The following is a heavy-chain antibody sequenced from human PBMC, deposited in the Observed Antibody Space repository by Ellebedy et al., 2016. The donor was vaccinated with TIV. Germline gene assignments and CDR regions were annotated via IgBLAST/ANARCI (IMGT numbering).Heavy chain of an antibody. V-gene: IGHV3-33*01. D-gene: IGHD2-15*01. J-gene: IGHJ4*02. Sequence: GESLKISCAAFEFTFSTYHMHWVRQAPGKGLEWVAVIWYDGTAKFYAESVKGRFTISRDNSQNTLYLEMNSLRADDTALYYCARELGGSGGSDFDYWGQGTLVTVSS. CDR3: ARELGGSGGSDFDY. CDR2: IWYDGTAK. CDR1: EFTFSTYH.